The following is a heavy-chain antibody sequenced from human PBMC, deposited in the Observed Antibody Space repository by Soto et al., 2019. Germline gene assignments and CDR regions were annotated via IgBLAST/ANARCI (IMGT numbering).Heavy chain of an antibody. V-gene: IGHV3-23*01. CDR2: ISATGGST. CDR3: AKDGLASNFDDWGQGTQVTVSSGKSKNSLYLQMNSLRAEDTAVYYCARDIDYYDSSGYYRDY. D-gene: IGHD3-9*01. CDR1: GGIFHGYA. Sequence: GGSLRLSCAVPGGIFHGYAMNWVRQAPGKGLEWVATISATGGSTYYADSVKGRFTISRDNSKNTLYLQMNGLRVADTAVYYWAKDGLASNFDDWGQGTQVTVSSGKSKNSLYLQMNSLRAEDTAVYYCARDIDYYDSSGYYRDYWGQGTLVTVSS. J-gene: IGHJ4*02.